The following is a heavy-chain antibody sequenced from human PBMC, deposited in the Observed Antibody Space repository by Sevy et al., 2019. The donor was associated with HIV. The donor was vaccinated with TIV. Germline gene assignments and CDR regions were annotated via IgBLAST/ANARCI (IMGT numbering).Heavy chain of an antibody. V-gene: IGHV4-39*01. Sequence: SETLSLTCTVSGSSISSSSYYWGWIRQPPGKGLEWIGSIYYSGSTYYNPSLKSRVTISVDTSKNQFSLKLSSVTAADTAVYYCARHLRFRLDSGYYLAHFDYWGQGTLVTVSS. CDR1: GSSISSSSYY. J-gene: IGHJ4*02. D-gene: IGHD3-22*01. CDR3: ARHLRFRLDSGYYLAHFDY. CDR2: IYYSGST.